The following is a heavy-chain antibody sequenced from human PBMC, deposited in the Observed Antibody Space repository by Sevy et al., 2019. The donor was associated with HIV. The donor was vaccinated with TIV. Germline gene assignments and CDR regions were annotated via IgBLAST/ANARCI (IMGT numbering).Heavy chain of an antibody. CDR1: GFTFSSYW. CDR2: IKQDGTEK. D-gene: IGHD6-13*01. J-gene: IGHJ4*02. CDR3: ARGITIAAGGTGLDDY. V-gene: IGHV3-7*01. Sequence: GGSLRLSCAASGFTFSSYWMSWVRQAPGKGLEWVANIKQDGTEKYYVDSVKGRFWISRDNGKNSLYLQMNSLRVEDTAVYFCARGITIAAGGTGLDDYWGLGTLVTVSS.